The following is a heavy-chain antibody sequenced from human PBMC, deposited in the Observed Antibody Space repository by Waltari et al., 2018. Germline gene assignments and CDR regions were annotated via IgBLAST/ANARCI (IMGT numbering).Heavy chain of an antibody. Sequence: QVQLQESGPGLVKPSQTLSLTCTVSGGSISSGSYYWSWIRQPAGKGLEWIGYTYTSGSTNYNPSLKSRVTISVDTSKNQFSLKLSSVTAADTAVYYCARGNYGGAFDIWGQGTMVTVSS. J-gene: IGHJ3*02. D-gene: IGHD4-4*01. V-gene: IGHV4-61*09. CDR1: GGSISSGSYY. CDR3: ARGNYGGAFDI. CDR2: TYTSGST.